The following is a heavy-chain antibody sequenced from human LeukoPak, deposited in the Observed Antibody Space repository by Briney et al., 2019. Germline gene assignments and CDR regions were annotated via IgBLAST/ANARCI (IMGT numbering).Heavy chain of an antibody. Sequence: GGSLRLSCVASGFIFSNYNMNWVRQAPGKGLEWVSYISSSGSTIYYADSVKGRFTISRDNAKNSLYLQMNSLRAEDTAVYYCARGDNLAYCGGDCYSGARFDYWGQGTLVTVSS. V-gene: IGHV3-48*04. CDR1: GFIFSNYN. J-gene: IGHJ4*02. CDR2: ISSSGSTI. CDR3: ARGDNLAYCGGDCYSGARFDY. D-gene: IGHD2-21*02.